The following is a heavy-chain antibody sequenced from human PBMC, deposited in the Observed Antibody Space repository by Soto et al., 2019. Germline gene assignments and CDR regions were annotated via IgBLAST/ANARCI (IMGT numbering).Heavy chain of an antibody. CDR1: GGSFRGPT. CDR2: IKHSGST. CDR3: ARGWGFGFDP. Sequence: QVQLHQWGAGLLHPSETLSLACAVSGGSFRGPTWSWIRQPPGKGLEWIGEIKHSGSTPYNPSLMGRVTISIDMSKAHFALKVSSVNAAASAVYYWARGWGFGFDPWGQGILVTVSS. V-gene: IGHV4-34*01. D-gene: IGHD3-10*01. J-gene: IGHJ5*02.